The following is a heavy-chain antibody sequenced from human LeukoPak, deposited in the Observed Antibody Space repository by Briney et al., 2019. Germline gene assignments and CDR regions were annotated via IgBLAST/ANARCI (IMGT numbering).Heavy chain of an antibody. D-gene: IGHD3-22*01. CDR2: INPSRGGT. Sequence: ASVQVSCQASGYTFTNYYMHWLRQAPGQGLEWMGWINPSRGGTNYAQKFQARVTMTRDTSIATTYMELNRLTSDDTAVYFCAREMDSSEVFDIWGQGTLVTVSS. V-gene: IGHV1-2*02. CDR1: GYTFTNYY. CDR3: AREMDSSEVFDI. J-gene: IGHJ3*02.